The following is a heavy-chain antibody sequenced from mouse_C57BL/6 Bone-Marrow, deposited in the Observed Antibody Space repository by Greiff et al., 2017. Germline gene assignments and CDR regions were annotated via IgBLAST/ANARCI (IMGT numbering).Heavy chain of an antibody. V-gene: IGHV1-81*01. CDR3: ARRTDYGNGCAY. Sequence: QVQLQQSGAELARPGASVKLSCKASGYSFTSYGISWVKQRTGQGLEWIGEIYPRSGNTYYNEKFKGKATLTADKSSSTAYMALRSLTSEDSAVYYCARRTDYGNGCAYWGQGTLVTVSA. J-gene: IGHJ3*01. D-gene: IGHD2-1*01. CDR2: IYPRSGNT. CDR1: GYSFTSYG.